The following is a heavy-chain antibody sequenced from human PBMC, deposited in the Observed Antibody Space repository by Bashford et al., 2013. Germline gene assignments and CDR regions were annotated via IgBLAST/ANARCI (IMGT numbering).Heavy chain of an antibody. V-gene: IGHV3-23*01. D-gene: IGHD6-19*01. Sequence: GSLRLSCEVSGLTLRDYYMTWIRQAPGKGLEWVSAISGSGGSTYYADSVKGRFTISRDNSKNTLYLQMDSLRAEDTAVYYCAKEVNSGWYKGFDYWGQGTLVTVSS. CDR1: GLTLRDYY. CDR2: ISGSGGST. CDR3: AKEVNSGWYKGFDY. J-gene: IGHJ4*02.